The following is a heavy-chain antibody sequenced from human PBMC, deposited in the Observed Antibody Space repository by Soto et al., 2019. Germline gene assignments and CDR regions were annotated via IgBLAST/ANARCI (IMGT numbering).Heavy chain of an antibody. D-gene: IGHD6-13*01. CDR3: ARHPERIAQIGWFAP. CDR2: ISSSSSTI. Sequence: GSLRLSCAASGFTFSSYSMNWVRQAPGKGLEWVSYISSSSSTIYYADSVKGRFTISRDNAKNSLYLQMNSLRAEDTAVYYCARHPERIAQIGWFAPWGQGTLVTVSS. V-gene: IGHV3-48*01. CDR1: GFTFSSYS. J-gene: IGHJ5*02.